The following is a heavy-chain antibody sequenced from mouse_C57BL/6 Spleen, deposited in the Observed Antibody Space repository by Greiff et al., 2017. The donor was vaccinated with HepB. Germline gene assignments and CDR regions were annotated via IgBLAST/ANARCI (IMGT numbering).Heavy chain of an antibody. CDR3: ARMIYYGNYDY. J-gene: IGHJ2*01. Sequence: VQLQQSGPELVKPGASVKISCKASGYAFSSSWMNWVKQRPGKGLEWIGRIYPGDGDTNYNGKFKGKATLTADKSSSTAYMQLSSLTSEDSAVYFCARMIYYGNYDYWGQGTTLTVSS. V-gene: IGHV1-82*01. CDR1: GYAFSSSW. CDR2: IYPGDGDT. D-gene: IGHD2-1*01.